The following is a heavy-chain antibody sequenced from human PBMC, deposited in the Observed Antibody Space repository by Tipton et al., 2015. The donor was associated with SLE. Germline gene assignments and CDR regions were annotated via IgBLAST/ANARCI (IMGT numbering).Heavy chain of an antibody. Sequence: TLSLTCAVYGGSFTNNYWTWVRRPPGKGLEWIGEINYRGRTNYNPSLKSRITVSVDSSKNQFSLKLSSVTAADTAVYYCARPGPGYCSSTSCYSHDAFDIWGQGTMVTVSS. J-gene: IGHJ3*02. CDR2: INYRGRT. V-gene: IGHV4-34*01. CDR3: ARPGPGYCSSTSCYSHDAFDI. CDR1: GGSFTNNY. D-gene: IGHD2-2*01.